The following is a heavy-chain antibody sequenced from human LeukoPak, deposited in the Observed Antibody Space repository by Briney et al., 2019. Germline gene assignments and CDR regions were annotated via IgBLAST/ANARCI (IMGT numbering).Heavy chain of an antibody. CDR2: IYSGGTT. Sequence: GGSLRLSCAASGFTVSSDYMSWVRQAPGKGLEWVSVIYSGGTTHYADSVKGRFTISRDNSKNSLYLQMNSLRAEDTAVYYCARDHATYDFWSGSQVGWGQGTLVTVSS. D-gene: IGHD3-3*01. CDR1: GFTVSSDY. CDR3: ARDHATYDFWSGSQVG. V-gene: IGHV3-66*01. J-gene: IGHJ4*02.